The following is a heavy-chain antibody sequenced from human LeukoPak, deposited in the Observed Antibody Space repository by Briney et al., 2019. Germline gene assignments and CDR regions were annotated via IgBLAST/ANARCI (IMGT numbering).Heavy chain of an antibody. CDR3: AKGGYYGSGIFDY. Sequence: PGGSLRLSCAASGFTFSSYGMSWVRQAPGKGLEWVSAISGSGGSTYYADSVKGRFTISRDNSKNTLYLQMNSLRAEDTAVYYCAKGGYYGSGIFDYWGQGTLVTVSS. V-gene: IGHV3-23*01. CDR1: GFTFSSYG. CDR2: ISGSGGST. D-gene: IGHD3-10*01. J-gene: IGHJ4*02.